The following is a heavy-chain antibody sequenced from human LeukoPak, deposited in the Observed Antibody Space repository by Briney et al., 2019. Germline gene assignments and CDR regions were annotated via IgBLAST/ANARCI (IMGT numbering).Heavy chain of an antibody. Sequence: PGGSLRLSCAASGFTFSSYAMHWVRQAPGKGLEWVAVISYDGSNKYYTDSVKGRFTISRDNSKNTLYLQMNSLRAEDTAVYYCARDDRPLTTVRGALLWGQGTLVTVSS. D-gene: IGHD3-10*01. V-gene: IGHV3-30*04. CDR1: GFTFSSYA. CDR3: ARDDRPLTTVRGALL. J-gene: IGHJ4*02. CDR2: ISYDGSNK.